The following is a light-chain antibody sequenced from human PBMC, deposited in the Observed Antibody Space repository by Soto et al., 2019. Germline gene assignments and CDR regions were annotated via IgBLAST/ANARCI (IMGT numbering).Light chain of an antibody. Sequence: DIHMTQSPSTLSASVGDRFTITCRASQNINSWLAWYQQKPGKAPKLLIYKASSLESGVPSRFSGSGSGTEFTLTISSLQPDDFATYYCQHYNSYSEAFGQGTKVDIK. CDR2: KAS. V-gene: IGKV1-5*03. J-gene: IGKJ1*01. CDR3: QHYNSYSEA. CDR1: QNINSW.